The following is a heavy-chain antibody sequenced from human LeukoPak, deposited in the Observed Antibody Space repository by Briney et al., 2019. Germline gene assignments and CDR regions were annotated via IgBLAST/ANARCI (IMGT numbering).Heavy chain of an antibody. CDR2: IYYGGST. J-gene: IGHJ3*02. CDR1: GGSISTSSYY. Sequence: SETLSLTCTVSGGSISTSSYYWGWIRQPPGKGLEWIGKIYYGGSTYYNPSLKSRLTISIDTSKNQFSLKLRSVTAADTAVYYCAREDAEQMDNSFDIWGQGTMVTVSS. V-gene: IGHV4-39*07. D-gene: IGHD5-24*01. CDR3: AREDAEQMDNSFDI.